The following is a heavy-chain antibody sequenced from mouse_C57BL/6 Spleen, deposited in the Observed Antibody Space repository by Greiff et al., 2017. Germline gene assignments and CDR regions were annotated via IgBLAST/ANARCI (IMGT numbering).Heavy chain of an antibody. V-gene: IGHV1-69*01. CDR2: IDPSDSYT. CDR1: GYTFTSYW. Sequence: VQLQQPGAELVMPGASVKLSCKASGYTFTSYWMHWVKQRPGQGLEWIGEIDPSDSYTNYNQKFKGKSTLTVDKSSSTAYMQLSSLTSEDSAVYYCARGDPRYFDVWGTGTTVTVSS. J-gene: IGHJ1*03. CDR3: ARGDPRYFDV.